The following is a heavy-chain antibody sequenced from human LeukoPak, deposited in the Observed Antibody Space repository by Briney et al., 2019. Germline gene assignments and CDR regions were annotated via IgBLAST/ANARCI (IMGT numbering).Heavy chain of an antibody. CDR1: GYSFTSYC. CDR2: IYPGDSDT. Sequence: GESLKISWKGSGYSFTSYCIGWGRQMPGEGVEWRGIIYPGDSDTRYSPSFQGQVTISADKSISTAYLQWSSLKASDTAMYYSARVADDACDIWGQGTMVTVSS. D-gene: IGHD5-12*01. CDR3: ARVADDACDI. J-gene: IGHJ3*02. V-gene: IGHV5-51*01.